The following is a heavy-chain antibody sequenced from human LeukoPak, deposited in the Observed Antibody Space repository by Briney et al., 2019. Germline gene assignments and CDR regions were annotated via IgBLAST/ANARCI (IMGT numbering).Heavy chain of an antibody. CDR2: IYHSGGP. V-gene: IGHV4-4*02. CDR1: GGSISSSTNW. D-gene: IGHD2-8*01. J-gene: IGHJ6*03. CDR3: ATNGYYCMDG. Sequence: SETLSLTCAVSGGSISSSTNWWSWVPQPPGTGLEWFGEIYHSGGPNYDPSLKSRITISVDKSQNQFSLKVNSLTAADTAVYYCATNGYYCMDGWGKGTTVTASS.